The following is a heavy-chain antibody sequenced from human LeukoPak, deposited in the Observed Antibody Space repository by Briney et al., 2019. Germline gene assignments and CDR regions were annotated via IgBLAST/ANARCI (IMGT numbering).Heavy chain of an antibody. CDR1: GFTFSDHY. Sequence: PGGSLRLSCAASGFTFSDHYMDWVRQAPGKGLEWVGRIRNKANSYTTEYAASVKGRFTISRDDSKNSLYLQMSSLNTEDTAVYYCARDIAYDSSGYYSPHFDYWGQGTLVTVSS. CDR2: IRNKANSYTT. V-gene: IGHV3-72*01. CDR3: ARDIAYDSSGYYSPHFDY. J-gene: IGHJ4*02. D-gene: IGHD3-22*01.